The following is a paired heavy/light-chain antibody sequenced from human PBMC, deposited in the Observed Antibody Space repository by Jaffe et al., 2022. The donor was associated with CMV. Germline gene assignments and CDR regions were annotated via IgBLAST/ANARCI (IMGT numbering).Heavy chain of an antibody. CDR2: ISGSGGTT. CDR3: AKDRGRYTSGWYSGGYYFDY. V-gene: IGHV3-23*04. Sequence: EVQLVESGGGLVQPGGSLRLSCVASGFTFSTYAINWVRQAPGKGLEWVSGISGSGGTTYYADSVKGRFTISRDNSKNTLYMQMNSLRAEDTAVYYCAKDRGRYTSGWYSGGYYFDYWGQGTLVAVSS. D-gene: IGHD6-13*01. CDR1: GFTFSTYA. J-gene: IGHJ4*02.
Light chain of an antibody. CDR2: HAS. Sequence: EIVLTQSPGTLSLSPGETATLSCRASQSVSSSYLAWYQQKPGQAPRLLIYHASSRATGIPDRFSGSGSGTDFTLTISRLEPEDFAVYYCQQYGSSVTFGPGTKVDIK. V-gene: IGKV3-20*01. J-gene: IGKJ3*01. CDR3: QQYGSSVT. CDR1: QSVSSSY.